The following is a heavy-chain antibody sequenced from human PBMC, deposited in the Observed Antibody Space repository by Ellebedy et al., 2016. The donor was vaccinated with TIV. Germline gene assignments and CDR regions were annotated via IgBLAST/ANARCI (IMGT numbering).Heavy chain of an antibody. Sequence: GGSLRLSCAASGFTVSTFFMSWVRQAPGQGLEWVSVLYKDGKSNYTDSVNGRFTVSRDNSKNTLYLQMDSLRAEDTAVYYCARDPGGGGDYGDNWFDPWGRGTVVTVSS. V-gene: IGHV3-66*01. CDR2: LYKDGKS. CDR3: ARDPGGGGDYGDNWFDP. J-gene: IGHJ5*02. CDR1: GFTVSTFF. D-gene: IGHD4-17*01.